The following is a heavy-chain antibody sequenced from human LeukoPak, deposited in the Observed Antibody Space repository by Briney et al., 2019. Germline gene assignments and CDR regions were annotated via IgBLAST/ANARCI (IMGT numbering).Heavy chain of an antibody. Sequence: SETLSLTCTVSGGSISSYYWSWIRQPPGKGLEWIGYIYYSGSTNYNPSLKSRVTISVDTSKNQFSLKLSSVTAADTAVYYCARDRGYGVFFDYWGQGTLVTVSS. CDR3: ARDRGYGVFFDY. CDR2: IYYSGST. D-gene: IGHD4-17*01. V-gene: IGHV4-59*12. J-gene: IGHJ4*02. CDR1: GGSISSYY.